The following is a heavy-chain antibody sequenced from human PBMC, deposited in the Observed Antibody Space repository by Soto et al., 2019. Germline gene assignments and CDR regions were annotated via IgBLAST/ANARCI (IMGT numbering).Heavy chain of an antibody. V-gene: IGHV3-20*04. CDR3: ARDHRWGYEYGDYGDS. Sequence: EVYLVESGGGVVRPGGSLRLSCAASGFGFDEYGRSWVRQGPGKGLEWVSGINRHGDSTGYADSVKGRFTISRDNANNSLYLQMNGLRAEDTAFYYCARDHRWGYEYGDYGDSWGQGTLVTVSS. CDR1: GFGFDEYG. D-gene: IGHD4-17*01. J-gene: IGHJ4*02. CDR2: INRHGDST.